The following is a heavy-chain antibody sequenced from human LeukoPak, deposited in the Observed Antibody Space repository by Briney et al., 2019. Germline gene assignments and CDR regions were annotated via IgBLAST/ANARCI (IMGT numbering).Heavy chain of an antibody. Sequence: GESRKISCKGSGYSFTSYWIGWVRQMPGKGLAWMGIIYPGDSDTRYSPSFQGQVTISADKSISTAYLQWSSLKASDTAMYYCARHGEMATEDDAFDIWGQGTMVTVSS. V-gene: IGHV5-51*01. D-gene: IGHD5-24*01. J-gene: IGHJ3*02. CDR1: GYSFTSYW. CDR2: IYPGDSDT. CDR3: ARHGEMATEDDAFDI.